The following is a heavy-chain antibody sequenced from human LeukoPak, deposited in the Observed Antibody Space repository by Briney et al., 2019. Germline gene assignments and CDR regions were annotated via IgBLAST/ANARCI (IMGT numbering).Heavy chain of an antibody. D-gene: IGHD1-26*01. CDR1: GYSFTNYW. J-gene: IGHJ4*02. Sequence: GESLKISCKGSGYSFTNYWIVWVRQMPGKGLEWMGIIYPGDSDTRYSPSFQGQVTISADKSISTAYLQWSSLKASDTAMYYCARHVGIVGADGYIDYWGQGTLVTVSS. V-gene: IGHV5-51*01. CDR3: ARHVGIVGADGYIDY. CDR2: IYPGDSDT.